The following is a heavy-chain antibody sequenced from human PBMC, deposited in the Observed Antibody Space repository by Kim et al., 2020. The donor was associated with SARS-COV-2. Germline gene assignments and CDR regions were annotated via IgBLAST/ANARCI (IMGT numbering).Heavy chain of an antibody. Sequence: GGSLRHSCAASGFTFSSYGMHWVRQAPGKGLEWVAIIWFDGSNKYYADSVKGRFTISRDNSKNTLYLQMNSLRAEDTAVYYCARDLSSCLDYWGQGTLVTVSS. CDR3: ARDLSSCLDY. CDR2: IWFDGSNK. V-gene: IGHV3-33*01. D-gene: IGHD6-13*01. J-gene: IGHJ4*02. CDR1: GFTFSSYG.